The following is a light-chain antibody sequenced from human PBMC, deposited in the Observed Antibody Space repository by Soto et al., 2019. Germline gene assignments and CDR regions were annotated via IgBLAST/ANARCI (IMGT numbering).Light chain of an antibody. CDR3: QQRSNWPRLT. CDR2: DAS. J-gene: IGKJ4*01. Sequence: EIVLTQSPATLSLSPGERATLSCRASQSISSYLAWFQHKPGQAPRLLIYDASNRATGIPVRFSGSGSGTDFTLTISSLEPEDFAVSYCQQRSNWPRLTFGVGTKVDI. CDR1: QSISSY. V-gene: IGKV3-11*01.